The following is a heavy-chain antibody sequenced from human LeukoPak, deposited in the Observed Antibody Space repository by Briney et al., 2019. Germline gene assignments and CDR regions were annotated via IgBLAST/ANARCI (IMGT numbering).Heavy chain of an antibody. V-gene: IGHV3-23*01. CDR1: AFTFSNYA. D-gene: IGHD3-22*01. CDR2: ISVSGGST. Sequence: GGSLILSCAASAFTFSNYAMSWVRQAPGKGLEWVSAISVSGGSTYYADSVKGRFTISRDNSKNTLYLQMNSLRAEDTAVYYCAKNGEDSSPPLDYWGQGTLVTVSS. CDR3: AKNGEDSSPPLDY. J-gene: IGHJ4*02.